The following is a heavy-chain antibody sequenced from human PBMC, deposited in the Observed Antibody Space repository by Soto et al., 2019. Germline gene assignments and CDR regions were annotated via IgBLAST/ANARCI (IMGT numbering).Heavy chain of an antibody. D-gene: IGHD2-15*01. CDR1: GFTFSNAW. J-gene: IGHJ6*02. V-gene: IGHV3-15*07. CDR3: TTDLGYCSGGSCSPDGMDV. Sequence: GGSLRLSCAASGFTFSNAWMNWVRQAPGKGLEWVGRIKSKTDGGTTDYAAPVKGRFTISRDDSKNTLYLQMNSLKTEDTAVYYCTTDLGYCSGGSCSPDGMDVWGQGTTVTVSS. CDR2: IKSKTDGGTT.